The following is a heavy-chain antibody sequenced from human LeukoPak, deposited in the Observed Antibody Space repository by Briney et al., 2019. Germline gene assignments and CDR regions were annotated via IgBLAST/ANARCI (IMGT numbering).Heavy chain of an antibody. D-gene: IGHD6-13*01. CDR3: ARTAYNSSPDY. Sequence: GGSLRLSCAASGFTFSSYNMNWVRQAPGKGLEWASSIRGSSSSIYYADSVKGRFSISRDNAKNSLYLQMNSLRAEDTAVYYCARTAYNSSPDYWGQGTLVTVSS. CDR2: IRGSSSSI. V-gene: IGHV3-21*01. J-gene: IGHJ4*02. CDR1: GFTFSSYN.